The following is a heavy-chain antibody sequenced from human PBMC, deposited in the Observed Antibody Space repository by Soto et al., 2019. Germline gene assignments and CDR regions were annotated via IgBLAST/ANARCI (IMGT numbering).Heavy chain of an antibody. J-gene: IGHJ4*02. Sequence: QVQLVESGGGVVQPGRSLRLSCAASGFTFSSYGMHWVRQAPGKGLEWVAVIWYDGSNKYYADSVKGRFTISRDNSKNTLYLQRNSLRAEDTAVYYCARETPSPRGYSYALGSFDYWGQGTLVTVSS. CDR1: GFTFSSYG. V-gene: IGHV3-33*01. CDR2: IWYDGSNK. CDR3: ARETPSPRGYSYALGSFDY. D-gene: IGHD5-18*01.